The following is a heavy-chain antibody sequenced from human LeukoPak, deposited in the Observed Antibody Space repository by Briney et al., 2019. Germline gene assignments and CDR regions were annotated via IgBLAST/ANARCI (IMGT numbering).Heavy chain of an antibody. CDR2: VYYTGST. V-gene: IGHV4-39*07. Sequence: SSETLSLTCTVSGGSISSSNYYWGWIRQPPGKGLEWIGNVYYTGSTYYNPSLKSRVIISVDTTKNQFSLKVTSVTAADTAVYYCARWIVVPTTRDVFDIWGQGTMVTVSS. CDR3: ARWIVVPTTRDVFDI. J-gene: IGHJ3*02. D-gene: IGHD1-26*01. CDR1: GGSISSSNYY.